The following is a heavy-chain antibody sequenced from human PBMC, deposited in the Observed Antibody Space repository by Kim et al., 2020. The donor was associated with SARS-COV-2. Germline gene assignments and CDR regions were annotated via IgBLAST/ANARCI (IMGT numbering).Heavy chain of an antibody. V-gene: IGHV4-31*03. CDR2: IYYSGSS. CDR1: GGSISSGGYY. J-gene: IGHJ3*02. Sequence: SETLSLTCTVSGGSISSGGYYWSWIRQHPGKGLEWIGYIYYSGSSYYNPSLKSRVTILVDTSKNQFSLMLSSVTAADTAVYYCGSSITMIYYAFDIWGQGTMVNVSS. D-gene: IGHD3-22*01. CDR3: GSSITMIYYAFDI.